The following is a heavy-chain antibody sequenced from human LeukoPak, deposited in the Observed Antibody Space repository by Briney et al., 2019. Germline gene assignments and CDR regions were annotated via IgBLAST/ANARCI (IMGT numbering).Heavy chain of an antibody. CDR2: INWNGAGT. D-gene: IGHD1-7*01. Sequence: PGGSLRLSCAASGFTFDDYGMSWVRQVPGKGLEWVSGINWNGAGTGYADSVKGRFTISRDNAKNSLYLQMSSLRAEDTAFYYCARVPRARAVTGTTYYYYMDVWGKGTTVTVSS. CDR1: GFTFDDYG. J-gene: IGHJ6*03. CDR3: ARVPRARAVTGTTYYYYMDV. V-gene: IGHV3-20*04.